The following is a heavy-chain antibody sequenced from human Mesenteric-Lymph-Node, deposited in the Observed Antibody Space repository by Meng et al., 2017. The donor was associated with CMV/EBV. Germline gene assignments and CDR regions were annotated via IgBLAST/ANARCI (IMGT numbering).Heavy chain of an antibody. CDR2: IYHSGST. CDR1: GGSISNSNYY. J-gene: IGHJ3*02. V-gene: IGHV4-39*07. CDR3: ARPRGWGSGTYAFDM. D-gene: IGHD3-10*01. Sequence: SETLSLTCTVSGGSISNSNYYWGWIRQPPGKGLEWIGSIYHSGSTYYNPSLKSRVTISVDTSKNQFSLKLSSVTAADTAVYYCARPRGWGSGTYAFDMWGQGTTVTVSS.